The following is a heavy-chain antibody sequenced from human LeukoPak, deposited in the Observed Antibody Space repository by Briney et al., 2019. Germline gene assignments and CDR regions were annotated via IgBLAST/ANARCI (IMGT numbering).Heavy chain of an antibody. Sequence: GGSLRLSCAASGFTFDDYAMHWVRQAPGKGLEWVSGISWNSGSIGYADSVKGRFTISRDNAKNSPYLQMNSLRAEDTALYYCAKATSGSPPYYFDYWGQGTLVTVSS. CDR3: AKATSGSPPYYFDY. CDR2: ISWNSGSI. J-gene: IGHJ4*02. V-gene: IGHV3-9*01. D-gene: IGHD1-26*01. CDR1: GFTFDDYA.